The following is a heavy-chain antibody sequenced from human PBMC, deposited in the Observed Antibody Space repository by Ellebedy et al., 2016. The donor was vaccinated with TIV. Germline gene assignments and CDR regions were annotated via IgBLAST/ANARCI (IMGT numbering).Heavy chain of an antibody. V-gene: IGHV3-21*01. CDR1: GFTFSSYN. Sequence: GGSLRLXXAASGFTFSSYNMIWVRQAPGKGLEWVSSISSGSSSIYYADSVKGRFTISRDNAKNSLYLQMNSLRAEDTAVYYCARGWSLPDYWGQGTLDTVSS. J-gene: IGHJ4*02. D-gene: IGHD1-26*01. CDR3: ARGWSLPDY. CDR2: ISSGSSSI.